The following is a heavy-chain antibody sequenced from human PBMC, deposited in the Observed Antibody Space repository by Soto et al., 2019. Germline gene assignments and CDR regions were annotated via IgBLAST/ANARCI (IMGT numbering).Heavy chain of an antibody. CDR1: GFTFSNYA. CDR2: INGDAGNT. CDR3: AKIPIMTTVTNYFDY. J-gene: IGHJ4*02. Sequence: EVQLLESGGGLIQPGGSLRLSCAASGFTFSNYAMSWVRQAPGKGLEWVATINGDAGNTYYADSVKGRFSVSRDNSESTLFLQMSSLRAEDTAGYYCAKIPIMTTVTNYFDYWCQGTLVTVSS. D-gene: IGHD4-17*01. V-gene: IGHV3-23*01.